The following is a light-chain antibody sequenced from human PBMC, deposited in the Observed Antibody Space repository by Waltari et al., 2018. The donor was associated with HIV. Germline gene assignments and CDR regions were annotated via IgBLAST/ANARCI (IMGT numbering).Light chain of an antibody. V-gene: IGLV1-47*01. J-gene: IGLJ3*02. CDR3: AAWDGSLSGRV. CDR1: SSNIGSHY. CDR2: RNN. Sequence: QSVLTQPPSASGTPGQRVTISCSGSSSNIGSHYVYWYQQLPGTAPKLLIDRNNQRPSGVPDRFSGSKSGTSASLAISGLRSEDEAAYYCAAWDGSLSGRVFGGGTKLTVL.